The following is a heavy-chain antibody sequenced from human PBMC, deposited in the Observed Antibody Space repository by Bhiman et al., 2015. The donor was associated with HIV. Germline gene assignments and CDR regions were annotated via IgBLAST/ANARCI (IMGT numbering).Heavy chain of an antibody. V-gene: IGHV3-9*01. Sequence: EVQLVESGGGLVQPGRSLRLSCAASGFTFDDYAMHWVRQAPGKGLEWVSGISWNSGSIGYADSVKGRFTISRDNAKNSLYLQMNSLRAEDTALYYCAKDISSGGFDYWGQGTLVTVSS. CDR1: GFTFDDYA. J-gene: IGHJ4*02. CDR2: ISWNSGSI. D-gene: IGHD1-26*01. CDR3: AKDISSGGFDY.